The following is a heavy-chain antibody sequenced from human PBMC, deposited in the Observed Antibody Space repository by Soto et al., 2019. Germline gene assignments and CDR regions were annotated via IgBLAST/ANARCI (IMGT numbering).Heavy chain of an antibody. CDR3: AKDPGNARYFDC. J-gene: IGHJ4*02. V-gene: IGHV3-23*01. CDR2: LNGGANGP. CDR1: GFTFSNYA. Sequence: EVPLLESGGGLVQPGGSLRLSCTASGFTFSNYAMSWVRQAPGRGLEWVSSLNGGANGPRYADSVKGRFTISRDNSKNTLYLQMNSLSADDTAVYYCAKDPGNARYFDCWGQGTLVTVSS.